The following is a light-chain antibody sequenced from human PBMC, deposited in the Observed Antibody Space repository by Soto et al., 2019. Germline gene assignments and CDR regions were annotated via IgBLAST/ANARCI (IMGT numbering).Light chain of an antibody. J-gene: IGKJ1*01. CDR2: GAS. CDR3: QQYNNWPRT. CDR1: QSVSSD. Sequence: EIVLTQSPGTLSLSPGERATLCCRASQSVSSDLAWYHQKPGQAPRLLIYGASTRATGIPARFSGSGSGTEFTLTISSLQSEDFAVYYCQQYNNWPRTFGQGTKVDIK. V-gene: IGKV3D-15*01.